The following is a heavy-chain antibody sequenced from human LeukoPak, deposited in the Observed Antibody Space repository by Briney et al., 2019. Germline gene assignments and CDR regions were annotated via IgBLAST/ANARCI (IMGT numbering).Heavy chain of an antibody. V-gene: IGHV4-39*01. CDR3: ARGIVVVPAAIRGCFDP. D-gene: IGHD2-2*02. CDR1: GGSISSSSYY. J-gene: IGHJ5*02. CDR2: IYYSGST. Sequence: PSETLSLTCTVSGGSISSSSYYWGWIRQPPGKGLEWIGSIYYSGSTYYNPSLKSRVTISVDTSKNQFSLKLSSVTAADTAVYYGARGIVVVPAAIRGCFDPWGQGTLVTVSS.